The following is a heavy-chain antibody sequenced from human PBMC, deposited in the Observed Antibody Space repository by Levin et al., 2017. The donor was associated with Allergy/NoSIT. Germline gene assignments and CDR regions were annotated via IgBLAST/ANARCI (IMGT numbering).Heavy chain of an antibody. V-gene: IGHV3-11*01. CDR3: VRAHQYGAASDLYYFNGLDF. D-gene: IGHD6-25*01. Sequence: PGGSLRLSCTASGFTFSDYYMSWVRQAPGKGLEWVSYILSSGRTIYYADSVKGRFTVSRDNAKSSLYLKMDSLRAEATGVYYGVRAHQYGAASDLYYFNGLDFWGQGTTVTVSS. CDR2: ILSSGRTI. CDR1: GFTFSDYY. J-gene: IGHJ6*02.